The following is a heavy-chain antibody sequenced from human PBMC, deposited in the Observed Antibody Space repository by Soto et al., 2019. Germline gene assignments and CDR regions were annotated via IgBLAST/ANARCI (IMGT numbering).Heavy chain of an antibody. CDR3: TLAAAVTVY. V-gene: IGHV3-11*05. CDR1: GFTFSDYY. CDR2: ISTGSYT. Sequence: QVQLVESGGGLVKPGGSLRLSCAASGFTFSDYYMSWIRQAPGKGLEWVSYISTGSYTKYADSVKGRFTISRDNAKNSLYLQMNSLRAEDTAVYYCTLAAAVTVYWGQGTLVIVSS. J-gene: IGHJ4*02. D-gene: IGHD6-13*01.